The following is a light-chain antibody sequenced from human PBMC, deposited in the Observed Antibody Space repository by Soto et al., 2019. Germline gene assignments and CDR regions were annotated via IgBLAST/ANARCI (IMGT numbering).Light chain of an antibody. CDR3: QSYDSSPSGYV. Sequence: QSALTQPPSVSGAPGQRVTIACTGSSSNIGAGSDVHWYQQFPGTAPKLVIYANNNRPSGVPDRFSGSKSGTSASLAITGLQAEDEADYYCQSYDSSPSGYVFGTGTKLTVL. J-gene: IGLJ1*01. CDR1: SSNIGAGSD. CDR2: ANN. V-gene: IGLV1-40*01.